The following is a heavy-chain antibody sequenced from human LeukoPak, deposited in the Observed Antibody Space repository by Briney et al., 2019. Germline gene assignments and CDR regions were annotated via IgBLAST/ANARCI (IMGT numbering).Heavy chain of an antibody. V-gene: IGHV1-3*01. Sequence: GASVKVSCKASGYTFTSYGISWVRQAPGQRLEWMGWINAGNGNTKYSQKFQGRVTITRDTSASTAYMELSSLRSEDTAVYYCARGPTAMVTDYWGQGTLVTVSS. D-gene: IGHD5-18*01. CDR2: INAGNGNT. J-gene: IGHJ4*02. CDR3: ARGPTAMVTDY. CDR1: GYTFTSYG.